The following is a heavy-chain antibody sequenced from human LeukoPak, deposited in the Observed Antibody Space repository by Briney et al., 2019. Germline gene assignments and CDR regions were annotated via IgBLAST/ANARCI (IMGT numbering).Heavy chain of an antibody. CDR2: IYYSGST. D-gene: IGHD3-22*01. CDR1: GGSISSYY. V-gene: IGHV4-59*08. J-gene: IGHJ6*03. Sequence: SETLSLTCTAAGGSISSYYWSWIRQPPGKGLEWIGDIYYSGSTNYNPSLKSRVTISVDTSKNQFSLKLSSVTAADTAVYYCARRYDSTLYYYYYKDVWGKGTTVTVSS. CDR3: ARRYDSTLYYYYYKDV.